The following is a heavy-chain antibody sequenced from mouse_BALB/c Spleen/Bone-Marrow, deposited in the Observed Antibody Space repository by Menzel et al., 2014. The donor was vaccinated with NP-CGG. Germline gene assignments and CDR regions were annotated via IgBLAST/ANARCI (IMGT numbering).Heavy chain of an antibody. CDR3: ARDESGSCGDY. V-gene: IGHV2-9*02. Sequence: QVQLQQSGPGLVAPSQSLSITCTVSGFSLTSYGVHWVRQPPGKGLEWLGVIWAGGSTDYNSALMSRLSISKDNSKSQVFLKMNSLKTDDTAMYYCARDESGSCGDYWGQGTSVTVSS. CDR1: GFSLTSYG. D-gene: IGHD1-1*02. J-gene: IGHJ4*01. CDR2: IWAGGST.